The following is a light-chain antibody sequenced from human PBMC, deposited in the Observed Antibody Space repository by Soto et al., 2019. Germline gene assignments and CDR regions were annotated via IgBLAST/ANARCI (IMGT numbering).Light chain of an antibody. CDR3: LQYEASPRT. J-gene: IGKJ1*01. CDR1: QTISTSY. CDR2: GAS. V-gene: IGKV3-20*01. Sequence: EIVLTQSPGTLSLSPGERATLSCRASQTISTSYLAWYQRKPGQAPRLLVYGASSRATGIPDKFSGSGSGTDFTLTISRLEPEDFAVYYCLQYEASPRTFGQGTKVEIK.